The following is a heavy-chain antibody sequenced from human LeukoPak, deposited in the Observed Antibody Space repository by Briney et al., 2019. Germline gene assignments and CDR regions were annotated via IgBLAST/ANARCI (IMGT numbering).Heavy chain of an antibody. V-gene: IGHV3-23*01. Sequence: GGSLRLSCVASGFTFSSTTMGWVRQAPGRGLEWVSSITAIDGRTYYADSVRGRFTISRDNSKNTVYLQLNSLRAGDTAIYYCTKDRRGPAAGTWYFDSWGQGTLDTVSS. CDR2: ITAIDGRT. D-gene: IGHD6-13*01. CDR1: GFTFSSTT. J-gene: IGHJ4*02. CDR3: TKDRRGPAAGTWYFDS.